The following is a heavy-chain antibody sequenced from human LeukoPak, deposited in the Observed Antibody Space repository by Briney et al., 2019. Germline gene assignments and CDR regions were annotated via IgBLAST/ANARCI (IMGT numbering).Heavy chain of an antibody. CDR2: INPDGTST. D-gene: IGHD3-22*01. CDR1: GFIFSRYW. J-gene: IGHJ3*02. Sequence: GGSLRLSCAASGFIFSRYWMYWVRQAPGKGLVWVSHINPDGTSTNYGDFVKGRFTISRDNAKNTLYLQMNSLRVEDTALYFCASLTHYNSRSFAFDIWGPGTVVTVSS. CDR3: ASLTHYNSRSFAFDI. V-gene: IGHV3-74*01.